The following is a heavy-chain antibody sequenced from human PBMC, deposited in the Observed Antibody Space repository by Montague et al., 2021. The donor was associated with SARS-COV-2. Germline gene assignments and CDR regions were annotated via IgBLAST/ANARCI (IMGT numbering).Heavy chain of an antibody. CDR2: IAYSGST. CDR1: GSSISSTSYY. D-gene: IGHD3-10*01. Sequence: SETLSLTCTVSGSSISSTSYYWGWIRQPPGKGLEWIGSIAYSGSTCYKSSLKSRVTISVDTSKNQFSLRLSSVTAADTAVYYCARHITGSGNAFDIWGQGTMVTVSS. CDR3: ARHITGSGNAFDI. V-gene: IGHV4-39*01. J-gene: IGHJ3*02.